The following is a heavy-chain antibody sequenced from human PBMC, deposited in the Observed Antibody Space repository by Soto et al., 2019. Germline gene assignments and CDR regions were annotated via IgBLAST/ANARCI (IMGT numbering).Heavy chain of an antibody. CDR1: RYTFTSYG. CDR3: ARDRSTMIVVGPMDV. CDR2: ISAYNGNT. V-gene: IGHV1-18*01. J-gene: IGHJ6*02. D-gene: IGHD3-22*01. Sequence: ASLKVSCKASRYTFTSYGISWVRQAPGQGLERMGWISAYNGNTNYAQKLQGRVTMTTDTSTSTAYMELRSLRSDDTAVYYCARDRSTMIVVGPMDVWGQGTTVTVSS.